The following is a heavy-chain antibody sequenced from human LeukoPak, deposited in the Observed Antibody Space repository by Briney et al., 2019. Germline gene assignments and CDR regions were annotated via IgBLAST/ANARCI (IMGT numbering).Heavy chain of an antibody. CDR1: GGTFSSFA. J-gene: IGHJ4*02. CDR3: ATYSGGLDY. CDR2: IIPILGIA. D-gene: IGHD1-26*01. Sequence: LVKVSCKASGGTFSSFAISWVRQAPGQGLEWMGRIIPILGIANYAQKFQGRVTITADKSTSTAYMELSSLRSGDTAVYYCATYSGGLDYWGQGTLVTVSS. V-gene: IGHV1-69*04.